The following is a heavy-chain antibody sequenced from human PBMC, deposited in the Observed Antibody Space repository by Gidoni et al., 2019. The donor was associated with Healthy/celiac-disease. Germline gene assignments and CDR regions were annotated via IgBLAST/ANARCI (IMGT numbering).Heavy chain of an antibody. V-gene: IGHV3-21*01. D-gene: IGHD2-21*02. CDR1: GFTFSSYS. CDR2: ISSSSSYI. Sequence: EVQLVESGGGLVKPGGSLRLSCAASGFTFSSYSMNWVRQAPGKGLEWVSSISSSSSYIYYADSVKGRFTISRDNAKNSLYLQMNSLRAEDTAVYYCARDRHSRYKVTGSLLAFDIWGQGTMVTVSS. CDR3: ARDRHSRYKVTGSLLAFDI. J-gene: IGHJ3*02.